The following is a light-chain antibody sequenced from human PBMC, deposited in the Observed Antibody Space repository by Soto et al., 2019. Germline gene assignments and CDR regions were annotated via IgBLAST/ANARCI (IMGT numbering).Light chain of an antibody. V-gene: IGLV7-46*01. J-gene: IGLJ2*01. CDR3: LLSYSGARL. CDR1: TGAVTSGHF. Sequence: QAVVTQEPSLTVSPGGTVTLTCGSSTGAVTSGHFPYWFQQRPGQAPRTLIYDTSNKHSWTPARFSGSLLGGKAALTLSGAQPEDEADYYCLLSYSGARLFGGGTKAHRP. CDR2: DTS.